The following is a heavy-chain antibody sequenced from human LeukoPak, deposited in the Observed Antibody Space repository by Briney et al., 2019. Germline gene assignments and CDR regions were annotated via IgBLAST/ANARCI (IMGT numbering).Heavy chain of an antibody. D-gene: IGHD3-10*01. J-gene: IGHJ4*02. CDR2: IYYSGNT. CDR1: GGSISSSKYY. V-gene: IGHV4-39*01. CDR3: GRTTATSQYGSGYFDN. Sequence: SETLSLTCTVSGGSISSSKYYWGWNRQPPGKGLEGSGTIYYSGNTYYNPALKSRGTISVDTYKNQFSLKLTSVTAAAAAVYYCGRTTATSQYGSGYFDNWGQGTLVTVSS.